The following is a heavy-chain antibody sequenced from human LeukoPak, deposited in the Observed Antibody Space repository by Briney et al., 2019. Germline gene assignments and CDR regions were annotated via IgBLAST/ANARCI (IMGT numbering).Heavy chain of an antibody. CDR3: ATSEPGRTGTEEDY. V-gene: IGHV1-2*04. Sequence: GASVKVSCKASGFTFTGYYLHWVRQAPGQGLEWMGWINANNGDTNYAQEFRGWVTMTRDTSLSTVYVEVSRLRFDDTAVYYCATSEPGRTGTEEDYWGQGTLVTVSS. J-gene: IGHJ4*02. CDR2: INANNGDT. D-gene: IGHD1-7*01. CDR1: GFTFTGYY.